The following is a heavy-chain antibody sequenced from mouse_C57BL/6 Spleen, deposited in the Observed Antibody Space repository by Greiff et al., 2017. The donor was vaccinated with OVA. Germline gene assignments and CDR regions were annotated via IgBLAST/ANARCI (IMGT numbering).Heavy chain of an antibody. CDR3: AKSYDYDGAWFAY. V-gene: IGHV3-6*01. J-gene: IGHJ3*01. D-gene: IGHD2-4*01. CDR1: GYSITSGYY. Sequence: VQLQESGPGLVKPSQSLSLSCSVTGYSITSGYYWNWIRQFPGNKLEWMGYISYDGSNNYNPSLKNRISITRDTSTNQFFLKLNSTTTADTATYTCAKSYDYDGAWFAYWGQGTLVTVSA. CDR2: ISYDGSN.